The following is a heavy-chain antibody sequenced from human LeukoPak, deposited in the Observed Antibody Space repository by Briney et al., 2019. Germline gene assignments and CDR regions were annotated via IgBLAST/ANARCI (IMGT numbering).Heavy chain of an antibody. CDR1: GFTFSSYA. J-gene: IGHJ4*02. CDR3: AKGIAVASYYSDY. Sequence: GGALRLSRAASGFTFSSYAMGWVRQAPGKGLEWVSDISGSGGSTYYADSVKGRFTISKDNSKNTLYLQMNSLRAEDTAVYYCAKGIAVASYYSDYWGQGTLVTVSS. V-gene: IGHV3-23*01. CDR2: ISGSGGST. D-gene: IGHD6-19*01.